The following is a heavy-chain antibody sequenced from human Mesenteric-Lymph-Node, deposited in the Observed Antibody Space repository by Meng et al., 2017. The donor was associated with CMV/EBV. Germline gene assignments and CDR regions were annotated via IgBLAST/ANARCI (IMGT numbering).Heavy chain of an antibody. CDR3: AKDLVGSEQQLVLEEDAFDI. Sequence: GGFLRLSCAASGFTFSSYAMHWVRQAPGKGLEWVAVISYDGSNKYYADSVKGRFTISRDNSKNTLYLQMNSLRAEDTAVYYCAKDLVGSEQQLVLEEDAFDIWGQGTMVTVSS. V-gene: IGHV3-30-3*01. J-gene: IGHJ3*02. CDR2: ISYDGSNK. D-gene: IGHD6-13*01. CDR1: GFTFSSYA.